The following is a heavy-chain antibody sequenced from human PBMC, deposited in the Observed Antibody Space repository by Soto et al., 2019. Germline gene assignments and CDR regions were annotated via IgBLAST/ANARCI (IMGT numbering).Heavy chain of an antibody. D-gene: IGHD2-8*02. V-gene: IGHV1-2*02. J-gene: IGHJ4*02. CDR3: ATTGGAMLYFDH. CDR1: GSIFNDHY. Sequence: VQLVQSGAEVKKPGASVKVSCKASGSIFNDHYVHWVRQAPGQDLEWMGWVNPNTGGSNSAQTFRGRVTVTRDKSISTAYLELTGLTSDDTATYYCATTGGAMLYFDHLGQGTLVTVSS. CDR2: VNPNTGGS.